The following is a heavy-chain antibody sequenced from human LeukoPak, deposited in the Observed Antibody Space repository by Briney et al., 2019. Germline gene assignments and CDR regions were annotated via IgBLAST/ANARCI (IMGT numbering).Heavy chain of an antibody. CDR3: AELGITMIGGV. Sequence: GGSLRLSCAASGFTFSSYEMNWVRQAPGKGLEWVSYISSSGSTIYYADSVKGRFTISRDNAKTSLYLQMNSLRAEDTAVYYCAELGITMIGGVWGKGTTVTIAS. D-gene: IGHD3-10*02. V-gene: IGHV3-48*03. CDR1: GFTFSSYE. CDR2: ISSSGSTI. J-gene: IGHJ6*04.